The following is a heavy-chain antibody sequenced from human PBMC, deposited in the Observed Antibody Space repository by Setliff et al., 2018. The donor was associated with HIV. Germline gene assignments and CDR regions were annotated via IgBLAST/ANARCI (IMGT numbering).Heavy chain of an antibody. CDR2: IYHSGST. Sequence: PSETLSLTCAVSGYSISSGYYWGWIRQPPGKGLEWIGSIYHSGSTYYNPSLKSRVTISVDKSKNQFSLKLSSVTAADTAVYYCARDAGTTLWGQGTLVTVSS. J-gene: IGHJ4*02. V-gene: IGHV4-38-2*02. D-gene: IGHD1-7*01. CDR1: GYSISSGYY. CDR3: ARDAGTTL.